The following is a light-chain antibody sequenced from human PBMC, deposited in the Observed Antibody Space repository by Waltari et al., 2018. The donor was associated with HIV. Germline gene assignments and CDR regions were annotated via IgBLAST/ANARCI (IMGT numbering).Light chain of an antibody. CDR2: GVA. CDR1: RYISSY. J-gene: IGKJ1*01. V-gene: IGKV1-39*01. CDR3: QQSYTSPR. Sequence: DIQMTQSPSSLSAAVGDRVTITCRASRYISSYLNWYKHKPGKAPNVLIYGVATLHSGVPSRFSGSGSSTEFTLTISSLQPEDFATYYCQQSYTSPRFGQGTKVEI.